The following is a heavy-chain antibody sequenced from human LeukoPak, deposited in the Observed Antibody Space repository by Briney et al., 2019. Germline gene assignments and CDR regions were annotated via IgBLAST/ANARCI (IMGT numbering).Heavy chain of an antibody. D-gene: IGHD3-10*01. Sequence: AASVKVSCKASGYTFTSYDINWVRQATGQGLEWMGWMNPNSGNTGYAQKFQGRVTMTRNTSISTAYMELSSLRSEDTAVYYCARALWFGELFADYWGQGTLVTVSS. CDR1: GYTFTSYD. V-gene: IGHV1-8*01. CDR3: ARALWFGELFADY. J-gene: IGHJ4*02. CDR2: MNPNSGNT.